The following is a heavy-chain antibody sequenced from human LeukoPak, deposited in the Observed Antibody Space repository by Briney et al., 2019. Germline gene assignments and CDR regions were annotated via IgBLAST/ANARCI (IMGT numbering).Heavy chain of an antibody. D-gene: IGHD1-26*01. V-gene: IGHV1-18*01. CDR2: INTYNGNT. CDR1: GYTFTNYG. J-gene: IGHJ4*02. Sequence: ASVKVSCKASGYTFTNYGITWMRQAPGQGLEWMGWINTYNGNTNYAQNLQGRVTITTDTSTSTAYMELRSLRSDDTAVFYCARDLVDGVGAPGAYWGQGALATVSS. CDR3: ARDLVDGVGAPGAY.